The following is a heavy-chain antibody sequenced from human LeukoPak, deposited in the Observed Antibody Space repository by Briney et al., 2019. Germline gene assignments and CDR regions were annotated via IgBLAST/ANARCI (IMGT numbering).Heavy chain of an antibody. CDR1: GFTFSSYT. J-gene: IGHJ3*02. CDR2: IKSKTDGGTT. V-gene: IGHV3-15*01. D-gene: IGHD6-19*01. CDR3: TTDGIAVAGRGYAFDI. Sequence: GGSLRLFCAASGFTFSSYTMNWVRQAPGKGLEWVGRIKSKTDGGTTDYAAPVKGRFTISRDDSKNTLYLQMNSLKTEDTAVYYCTTDGIAVAGRGYAFDIWGQGTMVTVSS.